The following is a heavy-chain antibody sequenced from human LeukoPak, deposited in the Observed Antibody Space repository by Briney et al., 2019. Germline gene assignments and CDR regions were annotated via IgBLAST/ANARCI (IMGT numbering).Heavy chain of an antibody. CDR2: LTGTGRTT. CDR1: GFNFSPYV. D-gene: IGHD6-19*01. J-gene: IGHJ4*02. CDR3: AKGDRPNFQWLVGQTNFDY. V-gene: IGHV3-23*05. Sequence: GGSLRLSCAASGFNFSPYVMTWVRQAPGRGLEWVSSLTGTGRTTYYAESVKGRITISRDNSRNTVHLQLDSLRVDDTAVYYCAKGDRPNFQWLVGQTNFDYWGQGTLVTVSS.